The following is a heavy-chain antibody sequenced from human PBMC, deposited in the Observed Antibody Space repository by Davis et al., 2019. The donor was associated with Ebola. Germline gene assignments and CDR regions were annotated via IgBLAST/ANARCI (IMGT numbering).Heavy chain of an antibody. J-gene: IGHJ4*02. D-gene: IGHD3-10*01. Sequence: LRLSCAVSGGSISSGGYSWSWIRQPPGKGLEWIGYIYHSGSTYYNPSLKSRVTISVDRSKNQFSLKLSSVTAADTAVYYCARRRGYFDYWGQGTLVTVSS. V-gene: IGHV4-30-2*01. CDR1: GGSISSGGYS. CDR3: ARRRGYFDY. CDR2: IYHSGST.